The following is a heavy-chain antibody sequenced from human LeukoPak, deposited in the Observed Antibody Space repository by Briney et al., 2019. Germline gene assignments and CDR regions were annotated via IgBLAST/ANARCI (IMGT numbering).Heavy chain of an antibody. D-gene: IGHD1-26*01. CDR3: ARDRRGVWELLRAFDI. CDR1: GYTFTNYG. CDR2: ISAYNGNT. Sequence: ASVKVSCKASGYTFTNYGISWVRQAPGQGLECMGWISAYNGNTNYAQNFQGRVTMTTDTSTSTAYMELRSLRSDDTAVYYCARDRRGVWELLRAFDIWGQGTMVTVSS. V-gene: IGHV1-18*01. J-gene: IGHJ3*02.